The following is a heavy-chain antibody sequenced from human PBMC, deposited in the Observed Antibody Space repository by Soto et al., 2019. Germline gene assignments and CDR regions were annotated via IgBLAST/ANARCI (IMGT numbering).Heavy chain of an antibody. D-gene: IGHD3-10*01. V-gene: IGHV1-46*01. J-gene: IGHJ6*02. CDR3: ARDLGYYGSGSSGHYYGMDV. Sequence: ASVKVSCKAPGGTFSNHAINWVRQAPGQGLEWMGIINPSGGSTSYAQKFQGRVTMTRDTSTSTVYMELSSLRSEDTAVYYCARDLGYYGSGSSGHYYGMDVWGQGTTVTVSS. CDR2: INPSGGST. CDR1: GGTFSNHA.